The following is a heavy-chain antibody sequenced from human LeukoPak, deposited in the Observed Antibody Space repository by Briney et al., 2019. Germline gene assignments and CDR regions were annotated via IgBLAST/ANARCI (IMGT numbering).Heavy chain of an antibody. CDR2: ISAYNGNT. V-gene: IGHV1-18*01. CDR3: ARATPYYDFWSGYYIPDY. Sequence: ASVKVSRKASGYTFTSYGISWVRQAPGQGLEWMGWISAYNGNTNYAQKLQGRVTMTTDTSTSTAYMELRSLRSDDTAVYYCARATPYYDFWSGYYIPDYWGQGTLVTVSS. J-gene: IGHJ4*02. CDR1: GYTFTSYG. D-gene: IGHD3-3*01.